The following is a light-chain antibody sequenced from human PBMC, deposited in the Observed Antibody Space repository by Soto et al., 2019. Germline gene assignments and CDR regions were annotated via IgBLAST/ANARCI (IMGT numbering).Light chain of an antibody. Sequence: QSALTQPPSASGSPGQSVTISCTRTSSDVGGYKYVSWYQQHPGKAPKLMIFEVNKRPSGVPDRFSGSKSSNTASLTVSGLQAEDEADYYCSSYAGINNLGVFGTGTKLTVL. CDR1: SSDVGGYKY. V-gene: IGLV2-8*01. CDR3: SSYAGINNLGV. J-gene: IGLJ1*01. CDR2: EVN.